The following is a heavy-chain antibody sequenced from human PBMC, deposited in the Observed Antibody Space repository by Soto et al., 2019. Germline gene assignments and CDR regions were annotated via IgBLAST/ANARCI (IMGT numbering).Heavy chain of an antibody. Sequence: QVQLVESGGGVVQPGRSLRLSCAASGFTFSSYGMHWVRQAPGKGLEWVAVIWYDGSNKYYADSVKGRFTISRDNSKNTLYRQMTGLRAEDTAVYYCSRDAPRGGAPEYWGQGTLVTVAS. CDR2: IWYDGSNK. D-gene: IGHD3-16*01. CDR1: GFTFSSYG. V-gene: IGHV3-33*01. J-gene: IGHJ4*02. CDR3: SRDAPRGGAPEY.